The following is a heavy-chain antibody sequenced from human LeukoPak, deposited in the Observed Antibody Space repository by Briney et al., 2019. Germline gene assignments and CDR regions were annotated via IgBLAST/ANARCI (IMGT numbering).Heavy chain of an antibody. Sequence: GGSLRLSCAASGFTFSSYNTNWVRQAPGKGLEWVSYISSSSSTIFYADSVKGRFTISRDNAKNSLYLQMNSLRAEDTAVYYCARDLGVVIPFWYFDLWGRGTLVTVSS. CDR3: ARDLGVVIPFWYFDL. D-gene: IGHD3-3*01. CDR2: ISSSSSTI. CDR1: GFTFSSYN. V-gene: IGHV3-48*04. J-gene: IGHJ2*01.